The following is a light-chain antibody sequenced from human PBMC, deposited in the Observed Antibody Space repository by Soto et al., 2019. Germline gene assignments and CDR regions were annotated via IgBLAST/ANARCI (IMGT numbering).Light chain of an antibody. V-gene: IGKV3-20*01. CDR3: QQYGSSPPYT. Sequence: EIVLTQSPGTLSLSPGERATLSCRASQSVSSSYLAWYQQKPGQAPRLLIYGASSRATGIPDRFSGSGSGTDFTLTIIRLEPEDFAVYDCQQYGSSPPYTFGQGTKLEI. CDR2: GAS. CDR1: QSVSSSY. J-gene: IGKJ2*01.